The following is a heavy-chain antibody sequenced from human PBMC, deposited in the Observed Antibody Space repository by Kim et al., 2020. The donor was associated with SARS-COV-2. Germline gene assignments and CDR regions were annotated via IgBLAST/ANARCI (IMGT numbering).Heavy chain of an antibody. Sequence: SETLSLTCTVSGGSISSSSYYWGWIRQPPGKGLEWIGSIYYSGSTYYNPSLKSRVTISVDTSKNQFSLKLSSVTAADTAVYYCARPANYWNDYAFDIWGQGTMVTVSS. J-gene: IGHJ3*02. CDR3: ARPANYWNDYAFDI. CDR1: GGSISSSSYY. CDR2: IYYSGST. V-gene: IGHV4-39*01. D-gene: IGHD1-1*01.